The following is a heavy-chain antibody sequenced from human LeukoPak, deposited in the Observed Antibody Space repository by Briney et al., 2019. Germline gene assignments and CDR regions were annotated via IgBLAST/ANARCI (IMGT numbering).Heavy chain of an antibody. CDR3: AREGPSIAAAVNWFDP. CDR1: GFTVSSNY. Sequence: GGSLRLSCAASGFTVSSNYMSWVRQAPGKGLEWVSAISGSGGSTYYADSVKGRFTISRDNSKNTLYLQMNSLRAEDTAVYYCAREGPSIAAAVNWFDPWGQGTLVTVSS. V-gene: IGHV3-23*01. J-gene: IGHJ5*02. CDR2: ISGSGGST. D-gene: IGHD6-13*01.